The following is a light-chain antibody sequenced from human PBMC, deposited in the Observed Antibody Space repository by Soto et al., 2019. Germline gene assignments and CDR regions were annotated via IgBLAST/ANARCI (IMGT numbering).Light chain of an antibody. J-gene: IGKJ3*01. CDR1: QGIRNN. V-gene: IGKV1-27*01. Sequence: DIQMTQSPSSLSASAGDRVTITCRASQGIRNNLAWYQQKPGKVPKLLIYAASTLQPGVPSRFSGSGSRTDFSLTISSLQPEDVATYYCQKYFSVPFTFGPGTKVELK. CDR3: QKYFSVPFT. CDR2: AAS.